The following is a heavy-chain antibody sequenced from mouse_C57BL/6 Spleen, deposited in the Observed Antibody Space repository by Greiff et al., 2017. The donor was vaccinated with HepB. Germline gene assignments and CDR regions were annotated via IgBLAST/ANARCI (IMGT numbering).Heavy chain of an antibody. V-gene: IGHV1-18*01. Sequence: VQLKESGPELVKPGASVKIPCKASGYTFTDYNMDWVKQSHGKSLEWIGDINPNNGGTIYNQKFKGKATLTVDKSSSTAYMELRSLTSEDTAVYYCARSEYYGSSRYWYFDVWGTGTTVTVSS. CDR2: INPNNGGT. D-gene: IGHD1-1*01. CDR1: GYTFTDYN. J-gene: IGHJ1*03. CDR3: ARSEYYGSSRYWYFDV.